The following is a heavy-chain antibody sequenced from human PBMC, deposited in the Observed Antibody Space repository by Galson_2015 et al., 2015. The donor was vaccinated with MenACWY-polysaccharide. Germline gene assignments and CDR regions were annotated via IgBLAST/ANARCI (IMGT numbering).Heavy chain of an antibody. CDR1: GFTFGNHP. CDR3: VKGLGYCPRASCYEDY. D-gene: IGHD2-2*01. V-gene: IGHV3-23*01. Sequence: SLRLSCAGSGFTFGNHPMNWVRQAPGKGLEWVSVSLDSGRGTYYADSVKGRFSISRDISKNTLYLRMNSLRVDDTAIYYCVKGLGYCPRASCYEDYWGQGTLVTVSS. J-gene: IGHJ4*02. CDR2: SLDSGRGT.